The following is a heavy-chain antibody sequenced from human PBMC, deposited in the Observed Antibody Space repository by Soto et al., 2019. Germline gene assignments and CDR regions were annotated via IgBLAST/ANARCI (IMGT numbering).Heavy chain of an antibody. CDR3: AKVISFDTSAYNY. V-gene: IGHV3-23*01. D-gene: IGHD3-22*01. J-gene: IGHJ4*02. CDR2: LSGDGTTT. Sequence: GGSLRLSCTASGFTFSTYGMSWVRQAPGKGLEWVSSLSGDGTTTYYIDSVKGRFTISRDNSRNTLSLQMNSLRTEDTAIYYCAKVISFDTSAYNYWGQGILVIVSS. CDR1: GFTFSTYG.